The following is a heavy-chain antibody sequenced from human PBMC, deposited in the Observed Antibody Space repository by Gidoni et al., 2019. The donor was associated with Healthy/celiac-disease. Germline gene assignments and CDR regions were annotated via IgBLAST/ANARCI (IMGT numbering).Heavy chain of an antibody. Sequence: EVQLVESGGVVVQPGGSLRLSCAASGFTFDDYTMHWVRQAPGKGLEWVSLISWDGGSTYYADSVKGRFTISRDNSKNSLYLQMNSLRTEDTALYYCAKERGSGYYYGASAFDIWGQGTMVTVSS. CDR3: AKERGSGYYYGASAFDI. J-gene: IGHJ3*02. D-gene: IGHD3-22*01. CDR2: ISWDGGST. CDR1: GFTFDDYT. V-gene: IGHV3-43*01.